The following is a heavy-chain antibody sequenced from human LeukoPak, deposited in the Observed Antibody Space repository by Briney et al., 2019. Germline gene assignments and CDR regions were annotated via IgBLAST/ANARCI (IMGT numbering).Heavy chain of an antibody. CDR3: ARGLAVAGTPRNWFDP. J-gene: IGHJ5*02. Sequence: ASVKVSCKASGYTFTSYYMHWVRQAPGQGLEWMGWINPNSGGTNYAQKFQGRVTMTRDTSISTAYMELSRLRSDDTAVYYCARGLAVAGTPRNWFDPWGQGTLVTVSS. D-gene: IGHD6-19*01. CDR2: INPNSGGT. CDR1: GYTFTSYY. V-gene: IGHV1-2*02.